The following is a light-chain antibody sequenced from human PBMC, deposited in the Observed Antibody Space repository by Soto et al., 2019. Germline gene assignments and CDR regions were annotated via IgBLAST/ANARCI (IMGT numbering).Light chain of an antibody. CDR1: QTISSW. CDR2: KAS. CDR3: QHYNSYPEA. Sequence: DIQMTQSPSTLSGSVGDRVTITCRASQTISSWLAWYQQKPGKAPKLLIYKASTLKSGVPSRFSGSGSGTEFTLTISSLQPDDFATYYCQHYNSYPEAFGQVTKVELK. J-gene: IGKJ1*01. V-gene: IGKV1-5*03.